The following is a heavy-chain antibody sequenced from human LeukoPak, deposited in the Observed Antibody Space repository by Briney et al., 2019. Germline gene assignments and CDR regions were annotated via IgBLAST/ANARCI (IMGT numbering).Heavy chain of an antibody. CDR3: ARDGYSSGIDY. CDR2: INAGNGNT. V-gene: IGHV1-3*01. CDR1: GYTFTSYA. J-gene: IGHJ4*02. D-gene: IGHD6-19*01. Sequence: ASVKVSRTASGYTFTSYAMHWVRQAPGQRLEWMGWINAGNGNTKYSQKFQGRVTITRDTSASTAYMELSSLRSEDTAVYYCARDGYSSGIDYWGQGTLVTVSS.